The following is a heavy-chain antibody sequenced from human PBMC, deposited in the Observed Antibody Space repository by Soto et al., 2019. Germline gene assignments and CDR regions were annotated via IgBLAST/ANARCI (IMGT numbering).Heavy chain of an antibody. J-gene: IGHJ4*02. CDR1: GYTFTGYY. Sequence: QVQLVQSGAEVKKPGASVKVSCKASGYTFTGYYMHWVRQAPGQGLEWMGWINPNSGGTNYAQKFQGWVPITRDTSISTAYMELGGLRSDDTAVYYWARGGGATITPPNVIIVFDYWGQGTLVTVSS. CDR2: INPNSGGT. V-gene: IGHV1-2*04. D-gene: IGHD5-12*01. CDR3: ARGGGATITPPNVIIVFDY.